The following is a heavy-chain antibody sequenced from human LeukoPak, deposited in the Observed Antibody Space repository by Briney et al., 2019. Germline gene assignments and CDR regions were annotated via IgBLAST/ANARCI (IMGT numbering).Heavy chain of an antibody. V-gene: IGHV4-34*01. CDR2: INHSGTT. CDR1: GGFISGYY. CDR3: ARRGYDSGSDY. J-gene: IGHJ4*02. Sequence: KASETLPLTCTVSGGFISGYYWSWIRQPPGKGLEWIGEINHSGTTNYNPSLKSRVTISVDTSKNQFSLKVSSVTAADTAVYYCARRGYDSGSDYWGQGTLVTVSS. D-gene: IGHD3-10*01.